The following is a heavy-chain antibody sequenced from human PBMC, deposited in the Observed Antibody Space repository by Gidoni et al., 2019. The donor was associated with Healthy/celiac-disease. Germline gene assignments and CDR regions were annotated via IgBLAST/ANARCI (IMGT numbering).Heavy chain of an antibody. Sequence: QVQLVESGGGVVQPGRSLRISCAASGFTVSSYGMHWVRQAPGKGLEWVAVIWYDGSNKYYADSVKGRFTISRDNSKNTLYLQMNSLRAEDTAVYYCARGAIAATYYYYGMDVWGQGTTVTVSS. V-gene: IGHV3-33*01. D-gene: IGHD6-13*01. CDR1: GFTVSSYG. CDR2: IWYDGSNK. J-gene: IGHJ6*02. CDR3: ARGAIAATYYYYGMDV.